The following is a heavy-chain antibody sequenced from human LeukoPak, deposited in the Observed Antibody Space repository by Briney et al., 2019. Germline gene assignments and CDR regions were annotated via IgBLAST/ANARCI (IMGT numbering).Heavy chain of an antibody. Sequence: LSLTCTVSGYSISSGYYWGWLRQPPGKGLEWVSYISSSGSTIYYADSVKGRFTISRDNAKNSPYLQMNSLRAEDTAVYYCARVDSSSWYVYFQHWGQGTLVTVSS. CDR2: ISSSGSTI. D-gene: IGHD6-13*01. CDR3: ARVDSSSWYVYFQH. J-gene: IGHJ1*01. CDR1: GYSISSGYY. V-gene: IGHV3-11*04.